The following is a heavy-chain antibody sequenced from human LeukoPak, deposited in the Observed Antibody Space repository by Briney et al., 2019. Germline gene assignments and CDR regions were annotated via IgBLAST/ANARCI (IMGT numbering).Heavy chain of an antibody. V-gene: IGHV3-48*01. CDR2: ISTDGGTT. J-gene: IGHJ5*02. CDR1: GFTFRTYD. Sequence: PGGSLRRSCAASGFTFRTYDMNWVRQAPGKGLEWVSYISTDGGTTYYAESVKGRFTISRDNAQNSLYLQMSSLRAEDTAVYYCARGLPLFDPWGQGTLVTVSS. CDR3: ARGLPLFDP.